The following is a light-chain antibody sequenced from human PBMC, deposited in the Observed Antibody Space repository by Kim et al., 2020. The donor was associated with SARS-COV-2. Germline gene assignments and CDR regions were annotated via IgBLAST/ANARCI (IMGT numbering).Light chain of an antibody. J-gene: IGLJ1*01. CDR3: QVWDSRSDHIV. Sequence: ATGQTARVTCGGDNIGSESVHWYQQKPGQAPVLVIYYDSDRPSGIPERFSGSNSGNTATLTISRVEAGDEADYYCQVWDSRSDHIVFGTGTKVTVL. CDR1: NIGSES. CDR2: YDS. V-gene: IGLV3-21*04.